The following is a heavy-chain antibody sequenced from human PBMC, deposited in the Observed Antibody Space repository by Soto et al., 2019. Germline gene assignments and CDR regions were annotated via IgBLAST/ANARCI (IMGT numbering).Heavy chain of an antibody. CDR2: ISGSGGST. Sequence: PGGSLRLSCAASGFTFSSYAMSWVRQAPGKGLEWVSAISGSGGSTYYADSVKGRFTISRDNSKNTLYLQMNSLRAEDTAVYYCARDLLGYYDSSGSPLGYWGQGTLVTAPQ. CDR1: GFTFSSYA. V-gene: IGHV3-23*01. CDR3: ARDLLGYYDSSGSPLGY. D-gene: IGHD3-22*01. J-gene: IGHJ4*02.